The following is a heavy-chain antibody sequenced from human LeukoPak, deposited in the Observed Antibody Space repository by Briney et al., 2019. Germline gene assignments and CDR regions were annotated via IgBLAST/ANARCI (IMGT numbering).Heavy chain of an antibody. J-gene: IGHJ4*02. D-gene: IGHD6-13*01. Sequence: PGGSLRLSCAASRLTFSTSAMSWVRQTPGKGLEWVSGISASGGNTYYADSVKGRFTIYRDNSKNTLYLQMNSLRAEDTAEYYCAKDTYSSSSVTLDYWGQGTLVTVSS. CDR2: ISASGGNT. CDR1: RLTFSTSA. V-gene: IGHV3-23*01. CDR3: AKDTYSSSSVTLDY.